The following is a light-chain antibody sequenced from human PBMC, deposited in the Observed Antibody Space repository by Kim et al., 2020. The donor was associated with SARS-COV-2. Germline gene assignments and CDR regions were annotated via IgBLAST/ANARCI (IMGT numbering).Light chain of an antibody. Sequence: SASLGDTVTITCRASQNIISCLACFQQTSEKTPMSLFYVVSPSQSVVPSRFHGSGSRTQFTLTISSLRPEDFATYHCQQYASYPYTFAPGTRL. CDR2: VVS. V-gene: IGKV1D-16*01. CDR1: QNIISC. CDR3: QQYASYPYT. J-gene: IGKJ2*01.